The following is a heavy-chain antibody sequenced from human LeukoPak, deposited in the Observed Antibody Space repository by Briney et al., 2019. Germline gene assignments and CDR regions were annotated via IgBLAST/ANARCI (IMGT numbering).Heavy chain of an antibody. D-gene: IGHD3-3*01. CDR1: GGSISSYY. CDR2: IYYSGST. CDR3: ARHYYDFWSGSYYYYGMDV. Sequence: SETLSLTCTVSGGSISSYYWSWIRQPPGKGLEWIGYIYYSGSTNHNPSLKSRVTISVDTSKNQFSLKLSSVTAADTAVYYCARHYYDFWSGSYYYYGMDVWGQGTTVTVSS. J-gene: IGHJ6*02. V-gene: IGHV4-59*01.